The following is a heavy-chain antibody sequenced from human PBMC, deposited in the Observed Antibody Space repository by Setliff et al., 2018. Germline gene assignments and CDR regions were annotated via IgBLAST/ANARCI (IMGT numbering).Heavy chain of an antibody. Sequence: GESLKLSCAASGLTFKNNGMNWVRQAPGKGLEWVSGINWDGRSIGYADSVKGRFTISRDNARNSLYLQMNSLRVEDTALYHCVRLGTVAAGDWGQGTLVTVSS. CDR3: VRLGTVAAGD. D-gene: IGHD6-19*01. CDR1: GLTFKNNG. CDR2: INWDGRSI. J-gene: IGHJ4*02. V-gene: IGHV3-20*01.